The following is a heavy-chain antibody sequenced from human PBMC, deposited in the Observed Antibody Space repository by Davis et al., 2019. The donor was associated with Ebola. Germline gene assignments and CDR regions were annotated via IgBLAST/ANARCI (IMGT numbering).Heavy chain of an antibody. CDR1: GYSFTSHY. D-gene: IGHD4-23*01. CDR2: INPNSGDT. Sequence: ASVKVSCKASGYSFTSHYVHWVRQAPGQGLEWMGWINPNSGDTNIAQRFQHRVTMTSDTPMSAAHMEVTMLTSDDTAVYYCARDPAADYGGKLDYWGQGTLVTVSS. V-gene: IGHV1-2*02. CDR3: ARDPAADYGGKLDY. J-gene: IGHJ4*02.